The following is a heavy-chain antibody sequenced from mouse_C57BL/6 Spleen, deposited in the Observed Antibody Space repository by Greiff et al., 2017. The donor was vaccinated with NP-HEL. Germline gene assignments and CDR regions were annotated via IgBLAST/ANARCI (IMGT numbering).Heavy chain of an antibody. Sequence: VKLMESGPGLVQPSQCLSITCTVSGFSLTSYGVHWVRQSPGKGLEWLGVIWSGGSTDYNAAFITSLSISKDNAKSQVFFKMNSLQADDTAIYYCARNTHDCSSNSYYIDYWGQGTTLTVSS. CDR1: GFSLTSYG. CDR2: IWSGGST. CDR3: ARNTHDCSSNSYYIDY. V-gene: IGHV2-2*01. D-gene: IGHD2-5*01. J-gene: IGHJ2*01.